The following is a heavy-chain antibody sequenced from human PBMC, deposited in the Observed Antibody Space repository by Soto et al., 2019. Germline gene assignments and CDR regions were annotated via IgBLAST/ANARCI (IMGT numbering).Heavy chain of an antibody. CDR3: ARAYYDSSGYSAFDI. V-gene: IGHV3-33*01. J-gene: IGHJ3*02. D-gene: IGHD3-22*01. CDR2: IWYDARNK. CDR1: GFTFRSYN. Sequence: VQLVESGGGVVQPGGSLRLSCAASGFTFRSYNMHWVRQARGEGLEWVAVIWYDARNKYYADSVKGRFTISRDNSKNTLYLQMNSLRAEDTAVYYCARAYYDSSGYSAFDIWGQGTMVTVSS.